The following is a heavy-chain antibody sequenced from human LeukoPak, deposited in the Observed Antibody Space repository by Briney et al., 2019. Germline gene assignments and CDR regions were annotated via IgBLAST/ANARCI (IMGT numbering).Heavy chain of an antibody. CDR2: ITADGGAT. V-gene: IGHV3-74*01. CDR3: ARVSDGTLDY. CDR1: GFTFSSHW. Sequence: GGSLRLSCVASGFTFSSHWMHWVRQAPGQGPVWVSRITADGGATNYADSVKGRFTISRDNSKNTLYLQMNSLRAEDTAVYYCARVSDGTLDYWGQGTLVTVSS. J-gene: IGHJ4*02. D-gene: IGHD1-14*01.